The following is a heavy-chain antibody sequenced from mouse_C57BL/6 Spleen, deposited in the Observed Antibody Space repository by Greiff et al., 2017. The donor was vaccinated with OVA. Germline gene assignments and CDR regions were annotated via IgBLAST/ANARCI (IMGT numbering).Heavy chain of an antibody. J-gene: IGHJ3*01. D-gene: IGHD2-1*01. CDR1: GYTFTSYW. CDR3: TPGNYDVLFAY. V-gene: IGHV1-5*01. CDR2: IYPGNSDT. Sequence: EVQLQQSGTVLARPGASVKMSCKTSGYTFTSYWMHWVKQRPGQGLEWIGAIYPGNSDTSYNQKFKGKAKLTAVSSASTAYMELSSLTNEDSAVYYCTPGNYDVLFAYWGQGTLVTVSA.